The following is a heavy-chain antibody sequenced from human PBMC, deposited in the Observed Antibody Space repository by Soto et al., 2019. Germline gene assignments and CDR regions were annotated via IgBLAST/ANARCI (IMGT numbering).Heavy chain of an antibody. CDR1: GYTFTSYD. CDR3: AGTIFGRRYYYGMDV. J-gene: IGHJ6*02. D-gene: IGHD3-3*01. Sequence: QVQLVQSGAEVKKPGASVKVSCKASGYTFTSYDINWVRQATGQGLEWMGWMNPNSSNTGYAQKFQGRVTMTRNTSISTAYMELSSLRSEDTAVYYCAGTIFGRRYYYGMDVWGQGTTVTVSS. CDR2: MNPNSSNT. V-gene: IGHV1-8*01.